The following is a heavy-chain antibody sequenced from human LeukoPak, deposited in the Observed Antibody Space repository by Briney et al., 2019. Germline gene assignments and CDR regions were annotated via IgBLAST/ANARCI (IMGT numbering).Heavy chain of an antibody. D-gene: IGHD6-6*01. CDR1: GYTFTSYY. J-gene: IGHJ6*02. Sequence: ASVKVSCKASGYTFTSYYMHWVRQAPGQGLEWMGIINPSGGSTSYAQKFQGRVTMTRDTSTSTVYMELSSLRSEDTAVYYCGRAARPRYYYYGMDVWGQGTTVTDSS. V-gene: IGHV1-46*01. CDR3: GRAARPRYYYYGMDV. CDR2: INPSGGST.